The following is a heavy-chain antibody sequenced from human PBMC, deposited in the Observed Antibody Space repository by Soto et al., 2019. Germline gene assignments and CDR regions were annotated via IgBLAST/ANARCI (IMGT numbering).Heavy chain of an antibody. CDR1: GGSISSGGYY. D-gene: IGHD3-10*01. Sequence: SETLSLTCTVSGGSISSGGYYWSWIRQHPGKGLEWIGYIYYSGSTYYNPSLKSRVTISVDTSKNQFSLKLSSVTAADTAVYYCARDPGSYMVRGVIISGWFDPWGQETLVTVSS. CDR2: IYYSGST. CDR3: ARDPGSYMVRGVIISGWFDP. J-gene: IGHJ5*02. V-gene: IGHV4-31*03.